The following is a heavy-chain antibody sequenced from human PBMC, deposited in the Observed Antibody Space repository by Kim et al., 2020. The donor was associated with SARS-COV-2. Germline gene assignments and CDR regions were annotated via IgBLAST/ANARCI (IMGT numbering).Heavy chain of an antibody. CDR3: ARVGLGGTDGY. J-gene: IGHJ4*02. Sequence: SETLSLTCAVYGGSFSGYYWSWIRQPPGKGLEWIGEINHSGSTNYNPSLKSRVTISVDTSKNQFSLKLSSVTAADTAVYYCARVGLGGTDGYWGQGTLVTVSS. V-gene: IGHV4-34*01. D-gene: IGHD1-7*01. CDR2: INHSGST. CDR1: GGSFSGYY.